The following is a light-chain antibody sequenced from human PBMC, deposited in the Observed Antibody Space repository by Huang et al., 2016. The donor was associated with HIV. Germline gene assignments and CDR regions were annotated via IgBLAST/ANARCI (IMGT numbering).Light chain of an antibody. CDR2: AAS. V-gene: IGKV1-NL1*01. Sequence: DIQMTQSPSSLSASVGDTVIITCRASPGISNSLAWYQQKPGTAPRLLLYAASSLESGAASRFSGSGSGTDFTLTISSLQPEDLATDSCQQYYSTPLTFGGGTKVEIK. CDR3: QQYYSTPLT. CDR1: PGISNS. J-gene: IGKJ4*01.